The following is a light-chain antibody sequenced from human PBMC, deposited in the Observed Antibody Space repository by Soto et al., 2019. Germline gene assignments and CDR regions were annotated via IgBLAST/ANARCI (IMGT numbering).Light chain of an antibody. CDR1: HSINTY. V-gene: IGKV1-33*01. J-gene: IGKJ3*01. CDR2: DAA. Sequence: DIQLTQSPSSLSASVRDRDTITCQATHSINTYLNWYHQKPGKAPKLLISDAANLQTGVPSRFSGGGSGSNFTLTISSLQPEDIGTYYCQQYDTLPSFGPGTRVDL. CDR3: QQYDTLPS.